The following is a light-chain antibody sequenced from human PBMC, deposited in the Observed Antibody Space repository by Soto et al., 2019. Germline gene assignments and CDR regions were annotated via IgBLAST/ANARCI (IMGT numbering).Light chain of an antibody. CDR3: QQYGGSPRT. CDR1: QSVSSGY. V-gene: IGKV3-20*01. CDR2: DAS. Sequence: EIVLTQSPGTLSLSPGERGTLSCRGSQSVSSGYLAWYQQKPGQAPRLLIYDASSRATGIPDRFSGSGSGTDFTLTISRLEPEDFAVYYCQQYGGSPRTFGQGTKVDIK. J-gene: IGKJ1*01.